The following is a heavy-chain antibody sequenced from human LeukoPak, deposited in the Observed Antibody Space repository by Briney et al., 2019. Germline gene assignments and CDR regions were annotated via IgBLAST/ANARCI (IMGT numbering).Heavy chain of an antibody. CDR3: AGGVIVRDY. Sequence: GGSLRLSCAASGFTFSSYEMNWVRQAPGKGLEWVSYISSSGSTIYYADSLKGRFTISRDNAKNSLYLQMNSLRAEDTAVYYCAGGVIVRDYWGQGTLVTVSS. D-gene: IGHD3-16*02. J-gene: IGHJ4*02. CDR1: GFTFSSYE. CDR2: ISSSGSTI. V-gene: IGHV3-48*03.